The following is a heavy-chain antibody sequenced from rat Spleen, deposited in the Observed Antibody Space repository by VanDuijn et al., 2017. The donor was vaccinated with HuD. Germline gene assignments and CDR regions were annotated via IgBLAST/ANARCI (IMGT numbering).Heavy chain of an antibody. CDR2: ISPSGGST. D-gene: IGHD1-11*01. CDR3: ARHTPFNYGTVGDY. Sequence: EVQLVESGGGLVQPGRSMKLSCAASGFTFSNYYMAWVRQAPTKGLEWVASISPSGGSTYYRDSVKGRFTVSRDNAKSTLYLQIDSLRSEDTATYYCARHTPFNYGTVGDYWGQGVMVTVSS. CDR1: GFTFSNYY. J-gene: IGHJ2*01. V-gene: IGHV5-25*01.